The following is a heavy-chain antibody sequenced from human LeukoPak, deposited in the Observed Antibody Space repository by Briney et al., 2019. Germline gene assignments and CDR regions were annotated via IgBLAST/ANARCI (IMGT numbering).Heavy chain of an antibody. J-gene: IGHJ4*02. Sequence: ASVKVSCKASGYTFTSYYIHWVRQAPGQGLEWMGIINPSGGSTNYAQKFQGRVTMTRDTSTSTVYMELSSLRSGDTAVYYCARGSHVRLYDSPNGFDYWGQGTLVTVSS. CDR2: INPSGGST. D-gene: IGHD3-22*01. CDR1: GYTFTSYY. CDR3: ARGSHVRLYDSPNGFDY. V-gene: IGHV1-46*01.